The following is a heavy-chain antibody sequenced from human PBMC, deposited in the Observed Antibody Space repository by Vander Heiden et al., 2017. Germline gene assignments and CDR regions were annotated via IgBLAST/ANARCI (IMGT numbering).Heavy chain of an antibody. Sequence: QVQLQESGPGLVKPLETLSPTCTVSGGSISNYYWCWSRQPAGKGLEWIGRIHTSGGTNYNPSLKSRVIMSVDKSKNQFSLKLSAVTAADTAVYYCARGNRGGNFDYWGQGTLVTVSS. V-gene: IGHV4-4*07. CDR3: ARGNRGGNFDY. CDR1: GGSISNYY. CDR2: IHTSGGT. J-gene: IGHJ4*02. D-gene: IGHD1-1*01.